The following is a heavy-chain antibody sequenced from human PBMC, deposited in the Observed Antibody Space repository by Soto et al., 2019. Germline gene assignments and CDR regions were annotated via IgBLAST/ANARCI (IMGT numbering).Heavy chain of an antibody. Sequence: GGSLRLSCAASGFTFSSYGMHWVRQAPGKGLEWVAVISYDGSNKYYADSVKGRFTISRDNSKNTLYLQMNSLRAEDTAVYYCAKDLRFFGGWYYFDYWGQGTLVTVSS. D-gene: IGHD6-19*01. CDR3: AKDLRFFGGWYYFDY. CDR2: ISYDGSNK. J-gene: IGHJ4*02. V-gene: IGHV3-30*18. CDR1: GFTFSSYG.